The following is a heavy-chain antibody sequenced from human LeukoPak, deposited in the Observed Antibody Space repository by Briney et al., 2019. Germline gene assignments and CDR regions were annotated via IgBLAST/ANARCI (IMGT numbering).Heavy chain of an antibody. CDR3: ASIDTAMVLPFDY. Sequence: PSETLSLTCTVSGYSISSGYYWGWIRQPPGKGLEWIGSIYHSGSTYYNPSLKSRVTISVDTSKNQFSLKLSSVTAADTAVYYCASIDTAMVLPFDYWGQGTLVTVSS. V-gene: IGHV4-38-2*02. J-gene: IGHJ4*02. CDR2: IYHSGST. CDR1: GYSISSGYY. D-gene: IGHD5-18*01.